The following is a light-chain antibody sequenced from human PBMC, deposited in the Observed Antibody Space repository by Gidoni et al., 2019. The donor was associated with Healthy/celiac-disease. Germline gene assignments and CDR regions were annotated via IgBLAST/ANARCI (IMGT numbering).Light chain of an antibody. CDR2: KAS. CDR3: QQYNSWSIT. CDR1: QSISSW. V-gene: IGKV1-5*03. Sequence: DIQMTQSPSTLSASVGDRVTITCRASQSISSWLAWYQQKPGKAPKLLIYKASSLESGVPSRFSGSGSGTELTLTISSLQPDDFATYYCQQYNSWSITFGQGTRLEIK. J-gene: IGKJ5*01.